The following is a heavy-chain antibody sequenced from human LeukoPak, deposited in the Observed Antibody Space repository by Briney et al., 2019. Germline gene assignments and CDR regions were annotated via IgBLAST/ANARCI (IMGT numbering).Heavy chain of an antibody. CDR2: INPNFGST. J-gene: IGHJ3*02. D-gene: IGHD5-18*01. CDR1: GYTFTSYY. CDR3: ARERGYSYPMDAFDI. Sequence: GASVKVSCKASGYTFTSYYIHWVRQAPGQGLEWMGIINPNFGSTSYAQKFQGRVTMTRDTSISTAYMELSRLRSDDTAVYYCARERGYSYPMDAFDIWGQGTMVTVSS. V-gene: IGHV1-2*02.